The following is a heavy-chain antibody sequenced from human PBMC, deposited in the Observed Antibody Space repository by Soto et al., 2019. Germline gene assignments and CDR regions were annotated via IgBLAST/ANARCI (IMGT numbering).Heavy chain of an antibody. J-gene: IGHJ4*02. D-gene: IGHD6-13*01. CDR1: GCSIRDQY. CDR2: IYYTGST. V-gene: IGHV4-59*08. CDR3: VRHLRVVAAGVFDY. Sequence: SETQSLTSPFSGCSIRDQYWSWIRQPPGKGLEWIGFIYYTGSTSYNPSHNSRVTMSVDTSKNQFSLKLSSVTAADTAVYYCVRHLRVVAAGVFDYWGQGALVTVSS.